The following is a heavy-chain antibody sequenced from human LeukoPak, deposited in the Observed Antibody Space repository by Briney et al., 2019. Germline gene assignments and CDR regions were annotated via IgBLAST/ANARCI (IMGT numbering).Heavy chain of an antibody. D-gene: IGHD3-10*01. CDR2: FDPEDGET. Sequence: ASVKVSCKVSGYTLTELSMHWVRQAPGKGLEWMGGFDPEDGETIYAQKFQGRVTMTEDTSTDTAYMELSSLRSEDTAVYYCATGGTMVRGVILYYYYMDVWGKGTTVTVSS. V-gene: IGHV1-24*01. CDR1: GYTLTELS. J-gene: IGHJ6*03. CDR3: ATGGTMVRGVILYYYYMDV.